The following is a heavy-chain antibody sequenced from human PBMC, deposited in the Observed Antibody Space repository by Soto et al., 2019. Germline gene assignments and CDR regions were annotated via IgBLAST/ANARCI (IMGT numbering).Heavy chain of an antibody. CDR3: ARGAAYTYGLLDY. D-gene: IGHD5-18*01. CDR2: ISHSGSP. J-gene: IGHJ4*02. V-gene: IGHV4-34*01. CDR1: GGSLSGYH. Sequence: SETLSLTCAVYGGSLSGYHWNWIRQPPGKGLEWIGEISHSGSPNYSPSLKSRVTMSVDTSNNQFSLKLSSVTAADTAVYYCARGAAYTYGLLDYSGQGSLVIGSS.